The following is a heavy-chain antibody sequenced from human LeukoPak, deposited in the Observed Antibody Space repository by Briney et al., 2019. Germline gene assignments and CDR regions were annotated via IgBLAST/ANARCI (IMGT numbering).Heavy chain of an antibody. V-gene: IGHV3-23*01. CDR3: ARAEAAGDNRGGYYYFYMEV. CDR1: GFTFSAPN. CDR2: ITASGAAT. D-gene: IGHD6-25*01. Sequence: GGSLRLSCATSGFTFSAPNMNWVRQAPGKGLEWVSGITASGAATSYADSVKGRFTISRDSSQSTLYLQMNSLRAEDTAVYYCARAEAAGDNRGGYYYFYMEVWGKGTTVTVSS. J-gene: IGHJ6*03.